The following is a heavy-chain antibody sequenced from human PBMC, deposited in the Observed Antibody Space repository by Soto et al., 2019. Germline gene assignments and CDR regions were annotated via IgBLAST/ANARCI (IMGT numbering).Heavy chain of an antibody. Sequence: VSWTPIWSTLASSYIRFVRKSPGQGLEWVGWMNPNSGNTGYAQKFQGRVTMTRNTSISTAYMELSSLRSEDTAGDDCARGMMADSSGSIDFWGQGTRVNVSA. D-gene: IGHD6-19*01. J-gene: IGHJ4*02. CDR1: WSTLASSY. V-gene: IGHV1-8*01. CDR3: ARGMMADSSGSIDF. CDR2: MNPNSGNT.